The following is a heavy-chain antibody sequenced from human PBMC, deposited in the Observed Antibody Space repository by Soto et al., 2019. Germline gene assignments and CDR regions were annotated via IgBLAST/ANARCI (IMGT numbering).Heavy chain of an antibody. CDR1: GFTFSSYA. V-gene: IGHV3-23*01. D-gene: IGHD6-13*01. CDR3: AKNPDLGQQLVLNGPGCWFDP. J-gene: IGHJ5*02. Sequence: LRLSCAASGFTFSSYAMSWVRQAPGKGLEWVSAISGSGGSTYYADSVKGRFTISRDNSKNTLYLQMNSLRAEDTAVYYCAKNPDLGQQLVLNGPGCWFDPWGQGTLVTVSS. CDR2: ISGSGGST.